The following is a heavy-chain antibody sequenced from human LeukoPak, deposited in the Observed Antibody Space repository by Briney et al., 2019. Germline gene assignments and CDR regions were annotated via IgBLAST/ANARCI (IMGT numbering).Heavy chain of an antibody. CDR2: ISWDGGST. CDR1: GFTFDDYA. Sequence: PGGSLRLSCAASGFTFDDYAMHWVRQAPGKGLEWVSLISWDGGSTYYADSVKGRFTISRDNSKNSLYLQMNSLRAEDTALYYCAKDANRVRGVIITYYYYYYYMDVWGKGTTVTVSS. CDR3: AKDANRVRGVIITYYYYYYYMDV. D-gene: IGHD3-10*01. J-gene: IGHJ6*03. V-gene: IGHV3-43D*03.